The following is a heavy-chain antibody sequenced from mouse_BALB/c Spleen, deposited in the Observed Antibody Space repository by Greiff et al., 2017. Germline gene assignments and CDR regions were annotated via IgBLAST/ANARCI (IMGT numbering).Heavy chain of an antibody. CDR3: ARFGYDEAY. CDR1: GYTFTSYW. J-gene: IGHJ3*01. V-gene: IGHV1S81*02. CDR2: INPSNGRT. D-gene: IGHD2-2*01. Sequence: QVQLKQPGAELVKPGASVKLSCKASGYTFTSYWMHWVKQRPGQGLEWIGEINPSNGRTNYNEKFKSKATLTVDKSSSTAYMQLSSLTSEDSAVYYCARFGYDEAYWGQGTLVTVAA.